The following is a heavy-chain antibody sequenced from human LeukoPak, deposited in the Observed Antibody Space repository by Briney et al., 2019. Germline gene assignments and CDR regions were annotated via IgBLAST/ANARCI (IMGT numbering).Heavy chain of an antibody. Sequence: GDSLRLSCAASGFTFSSYNMNWVRQAPGNGLEWVSSISSKSSYISYAHSVKGRFTISRDNAKISLYLQMNSLRAEDTAVYYCAREVATILRFDPWGQGTLVTVSS. J-gene: IGHJ5*02. CDR3: AREVATILRFDP. D-gene: IGHD5-12*01. CDR1: GFTFSSYN. CDR2: ISSKSSYI. V-gene: IGHV3-21*01.